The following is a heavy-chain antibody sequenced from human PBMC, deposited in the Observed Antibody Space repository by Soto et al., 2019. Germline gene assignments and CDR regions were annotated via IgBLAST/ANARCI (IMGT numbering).Heavy chain of an antibody. CDR1: GGTFSSYA. Sequence: SVKVSCKASGGTFSSYAISWVRQAPGQGLEWMGGIIPIFGTANYAQKFQGRVTITADESTSTAYMELSSLRSEDTAVYYCARDISSGWYGDWFDPWGQGTLVTVSS. V-gene: IGHV1-69*13. CDR2: IIPIFGTA. CDR3: ARDISSGWYGDWFDP. D-gene: IGHD6-19*01. J-gene: IGHJ5*02.